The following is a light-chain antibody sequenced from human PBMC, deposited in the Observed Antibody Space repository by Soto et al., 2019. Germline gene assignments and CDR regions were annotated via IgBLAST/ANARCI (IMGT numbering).Light chain of an antibody. CDR2: EVT. Sequence: QSVLTQPDTVSGSPGQSIAISCTGTRSDVGAYNYVSWYQQHPGTAPKLLISEVTNRPSGVSDRFSGSKSGNTASLTISWLQAGDEAHYYTSSIKISFTSVFG. CDR1: RSDVGAYNY. J-gene: IGLJ1*01. V-gene: IGLV2-14*01. CDR3: SSIKISFTSV.